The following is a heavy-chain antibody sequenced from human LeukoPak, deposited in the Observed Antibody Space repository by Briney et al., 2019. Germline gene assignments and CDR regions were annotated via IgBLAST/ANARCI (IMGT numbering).Heavy chain of an antibody. CDR2: ISSSGSTI. V-gene: IGHV3-48*03. D-gene: IGHD3-10*01. Sequence: GGSLRLSCAASGFTFSSYEMNWVRQAPGKGLEWVSYISSSGSTIYYADSVKGRFTISRDNAKNSLYLQMNSLRAEDTAVYYCAREVRGSGSYGFDYWGQGTLVTVSS. CDR1: GFTFSSYE. CDR3: AREVRGSGSYGFDY. J-gene: IGHJ4*02.